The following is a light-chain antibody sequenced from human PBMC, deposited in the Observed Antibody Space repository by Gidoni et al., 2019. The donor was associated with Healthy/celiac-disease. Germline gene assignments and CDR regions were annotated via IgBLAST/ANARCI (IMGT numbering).Light chain of an antibody. V-gene: IGKV3-11*01. J-gene: IGKJ4*01. CDR3: QQRSNWTRSLT. CDR2: DAS. CDR1: QSVSSY. Sequence: IFLTHSPATLSLSPGETPTLSCRASQSVSSYLAWYQQKPGQDPRLLIYDASNRATGSPARFSGSGSGTDVTITISSIEPEDFAVYYCQQRSNWTRSLTFGGGTKVEIK.